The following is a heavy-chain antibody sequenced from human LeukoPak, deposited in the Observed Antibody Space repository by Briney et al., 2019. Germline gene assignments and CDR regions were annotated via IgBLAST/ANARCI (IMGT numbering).Heavy chain of an antibody. J-gene: IGHJ6*02. CDR1: GFRFGDYA. CDR3: ARDGREYSDYEMGV. CDR2: IRRETYGGTT. V-gene: IGHV3-49*04. Sequence: GGSLRLSCTGSGFRFGDYAMNWVRQAPGKGLEWVSFIRRETYGGTTEYAASVKGRFSVSRDDSKSIAYLQMNSLKTEDTGVYFCARDGREYSDYEMGVWGPGTTVIVSS. D-gene: IGHD2/OR15-2a*01.